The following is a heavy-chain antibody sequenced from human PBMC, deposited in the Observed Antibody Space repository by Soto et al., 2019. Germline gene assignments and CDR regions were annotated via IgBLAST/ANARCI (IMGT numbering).Heavy chain of an antibody. Sequence: EVQLLESGGGLVQPGGSLRLSCAASGFTFSSYAMSWVRQAPGKGLEWVSAISGSGVSTYYADSVKGRFTISRDNSKNTLYLQMNSLRAEATAVYYCAKEGEYSSGWDNFDYWGQGTLVTVSS. CDR2: ISGSGVST. CDR1: GFTFSSYA. CDR3: AKEGEYSSGWDNFDY. J-gene: IGHJ4*02. V-gene: IGHV3-23*01. D-gene: IGHD6-19*01.